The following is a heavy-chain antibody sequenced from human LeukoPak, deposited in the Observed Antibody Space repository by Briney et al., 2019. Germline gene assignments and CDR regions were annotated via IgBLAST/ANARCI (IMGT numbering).Heavy chain of an antibody. V-gene: IGHV3-11*01. CDR2: ISSSGSTI. J-gene: IGHJ4*02. D-gene: IGHD3-3*01. CDR1: GFTVSSNY. CDR3: ARDRTIFERGIGY. Sequence: PGGSLRLSCAVSGFTVSSNYMSWVRQAPGKGLEWVSYISSSGSTIYYADSVKGRFTISRDNAKNSLYLQMNSLRAEDTAVYYCARDRTIFERGIGYWGQGTLVTVSS.